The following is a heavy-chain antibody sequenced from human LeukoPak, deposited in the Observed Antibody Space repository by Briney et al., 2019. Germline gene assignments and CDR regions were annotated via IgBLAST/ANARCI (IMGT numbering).Heavy chain of an antibody. CDR1: GGSISSSSYY. J-gene: IGHJ3*02. CDR3: ASPYFRYCTNGVCYRAFDI. CDR2: IYYSGST. V-gene: IGHV4-39*01. Sequence: SETLSLTCTVSGGSISSSSYYWGWIRQPPGKGLEWIGSIYYSGSTYYNPSLKSRVTISVDTSKNQFSLKLSSVTAADTAVYYCASPYFRYCTNGVCYRAFDIWGQGTMVTVSS. D-gene: IGHD2-8*01.